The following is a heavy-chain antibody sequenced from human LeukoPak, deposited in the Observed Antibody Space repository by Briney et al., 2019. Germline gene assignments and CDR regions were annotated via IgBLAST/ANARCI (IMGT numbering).Heavy chain of an antibody. Sequence: GGSLRLSCAASGFTFSSYSMNWVRQAPGKGLEWVANIKQDGSEKYYVDSVKGRFTISRDNAKNSLYLQMNSLRAEDTAVYYCARGKLLWFGELGAFDIWGQGTMVTVSS. V-gene: IGHV3-7*01. CDR1: GFTFSSYS. D-gene: IGHD3-10*01. J-gene: IGHJ3*02. CDR2: IKQDGSEK. CDR3: ARGKLLWFGELGAFDI.